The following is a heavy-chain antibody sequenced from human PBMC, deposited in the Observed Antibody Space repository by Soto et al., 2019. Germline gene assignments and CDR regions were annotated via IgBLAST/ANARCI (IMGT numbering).Heavy chain of an antibody. Sequence: GGSLRLSCAASGFTFSSYDMHWVRQATGKGLEWVSAIGTAGDTYYPGSVKGRFTISRENAKNSLYLQMNSLRAGDTAVYYCARGSPYGPFDYWGQGTLVTVSS. D-gene: IGHD3-16*01. CDR2: IGTAGDT. CDR1: GFTFSSYD. V-gene: IGHV3-13*04. J-gene: IGHJ4*02. CDR3: ARGSPYGPFDY.